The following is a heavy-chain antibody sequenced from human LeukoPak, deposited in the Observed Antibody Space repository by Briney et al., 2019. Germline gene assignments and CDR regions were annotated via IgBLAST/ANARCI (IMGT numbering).Heavy chain of an antibody. D-gene: IGHD3-3*02. CDR1: GGSISSYY. CDR3: ARHASTGEGISPAGWFDP. Sequence: SATLSLTCTVSGGSISSYYWSWIRQPPGKGLEWIGYIYTSGSTNYNPSLKSRVTISVDTSKNQFSLKLSSVTAADTAVYYCARHASTGEGISPAGWFDPWGQGTLVTVSS. CDR2: IYTSGST. J-gene: IGHJ5*02. V-gene: IGHV4-4*09.